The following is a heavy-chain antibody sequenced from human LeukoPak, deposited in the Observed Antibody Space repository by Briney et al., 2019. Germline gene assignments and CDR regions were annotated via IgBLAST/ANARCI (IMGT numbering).Heavy chain of an antibody. Sequence: GASVKVSCKATSRISWVRQAPGQGLEWMGRIIPILGIANYAQKFQGRVTITADKSTSTAYMELSSLRSEDTAVYYCARAIGYSGYDDYWGQGTLVTVSS. V-gene: IGHV1-69*04. CDR3: ARAIGYSGYDDY. D-gene: IGHD5-12*01. CDR2: IIPILGIA. J-gene: IGHJ4*02. CDR1: TSR.